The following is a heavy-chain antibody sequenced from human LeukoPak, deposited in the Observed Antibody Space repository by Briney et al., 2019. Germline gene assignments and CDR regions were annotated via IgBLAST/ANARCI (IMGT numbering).Heavy chain of an antibody. Sequence: GGSLRLSCAASGFTFSDYYMSWIRQAPGKGLEWVSYVSSSGSTIYYADSVRGRFTISRDNAKNSLYLQMNSLRDEDTAVYYCTRDSSGYDLGDYWGQGTLVTVSS. V-gene: IGHV3-11*04. CDR1: GFTFSDYY. CDR3: TRDSSGYDLGDY. CDR2: VSSSGSTI. J-gene: IGHJ4*02. D-gene: IGHD5-12*01.